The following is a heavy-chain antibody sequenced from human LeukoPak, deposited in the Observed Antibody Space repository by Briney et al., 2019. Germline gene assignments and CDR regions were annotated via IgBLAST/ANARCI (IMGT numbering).Heavy chain of an antibody. CDR2: INNDGRST. Sequence: QPGGSLRLSCAASGFTFSSYWMHWVRQAPGKGLMWVSRINNDGRSTNYADSVKGRFTISRDNAKNTLYLQMNSLRAEDTAVYYCVRWSGSFHFDYWGQGTLVTVSS. J-gene: IGHJ4*02. CDR1: GFTFSSYW. D-gene: IGHD1-26*01. V-gene: IGHV3-74*01. CDR3: VRWSGSFHFDY.